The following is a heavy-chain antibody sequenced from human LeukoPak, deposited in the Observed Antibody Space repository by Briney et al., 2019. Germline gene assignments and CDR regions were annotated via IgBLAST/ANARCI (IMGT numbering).Heavy chain of an antibody. V-gene: IGHV4-31*03. J-gene: IGHJ4*02. CDR3: ARTEYSSSPFDY. CDR1: GGSISSGGYY. D-gene: IGHD6-13*01. CDR2: IYHSGST. Sequence: SQTLSLTCTVSGGSISSGGYYWSWIRQHPGKGLEWIGYIYHSGSTYYNPSLKSRVTISVDTSKNQFSLKLSSVTAADTAVYYCARTEYSSSPFDYWGQGTLVTVSS.